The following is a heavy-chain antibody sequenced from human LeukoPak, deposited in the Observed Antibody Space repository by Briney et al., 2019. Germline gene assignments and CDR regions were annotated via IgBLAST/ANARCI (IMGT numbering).Heavy chain of an antibody. J-gene: IGHJ4*02. Sequence: TVKVSCKASGGTFSSYAISWVRQAPGQGLEWMGGIIPIFGTATYAQKFQGRVTITADESTSTAYMELSSLRSEDTAVYYCARLGITGTTNDYWGQGTLVTVPS. V-gene: IGHV1-69*13. CDR2: IIPIFGTA. CDR3: ARLGITGTTNDY. CDR1: GGTFSSYA. D-gene: IGHD1-7*01.